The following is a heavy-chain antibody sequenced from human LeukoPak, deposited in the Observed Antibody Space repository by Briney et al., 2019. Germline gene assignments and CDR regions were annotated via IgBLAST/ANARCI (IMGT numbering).Heavy chain of an antibody. CDR1: GFTFSNYA. CDR2: FSFNGVTT. Sequence: GGSLRLSCAASGFTFSNYAMSWVRQAPGKGLEWVSTFSFNGVTTYYADSAKGRFTISRDNSKNTVYLQMNSLRAEDTAVYYCARGPGDSSSWYYYYYMDVWGKGTTVTISS. CDR3: ARGPGDSSSWYYYYYMDV. V-gene: IGHV3-23*01. J-gene: IGHJ6*03. D-gene: IGHD6-13*01.